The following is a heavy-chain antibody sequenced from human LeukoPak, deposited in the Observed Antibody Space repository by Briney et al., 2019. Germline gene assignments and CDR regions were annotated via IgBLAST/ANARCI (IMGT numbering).Heavy chain of an antibody. J-gene: IGHJ4*02. CDR2: INHSGYT. Sequence: PSETLSLTCAVYGESSFSSYYWSWIPQTPGGALEWIGEINHSGYTNYNPSLKSRVTLSIDTSKNQFSLRVTSVTAADTAVYYCSRQVVGNDYWGQGTLVTVSS. CDR3: SRQVVGNDY. CDR1: GESSFSSYY. V-gene: IGHV4-34*01. D-gene: IGHD3-22*01.